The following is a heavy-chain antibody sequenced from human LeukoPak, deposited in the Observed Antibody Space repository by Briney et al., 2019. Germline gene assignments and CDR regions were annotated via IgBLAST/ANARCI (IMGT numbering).Heavy chain of an antibody. CDR1: GFRSSNYW. CDR3: AKGSHVDTAMVPFDY. CDR2: IRHDGGEK. V-gene: IGHV3-7*03. J-gene: IGHJ4*02. D-gene: IGHD5-18*01. Sequence: GGSLRLSCAASGFRSSNYWMTWVRQPPGKGLEWVANIRHDGGEKYCVDSVKGRFTISRDNAKNSLYLQMNSLRAEDTALYYCAKGSHVDTAMVPFDYWGQGTLVTVSS.